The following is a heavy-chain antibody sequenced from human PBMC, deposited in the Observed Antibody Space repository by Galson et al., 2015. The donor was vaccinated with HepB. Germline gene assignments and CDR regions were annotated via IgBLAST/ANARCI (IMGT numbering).Heavy chain of an antibody. V-gene: IGHV1-2*02. D-gene: IGHD6-13*01. CDR3: ARDVRAVEKSIAAAGWFDP. J-gene: IGHJ5*02. CDR2: INPNSGGT. Sequence: SVKVSCKASGYTFTGYYMHWVRQAPGQGLEWMGWINPNSGGTNYAQKFQGRVTMTRDTSISTAYMELSRLRSDDTAVYYCARDVRAVEKSIAAAGWFDPWGQGTLVTVSS. CDR1: GYTFTGYY.